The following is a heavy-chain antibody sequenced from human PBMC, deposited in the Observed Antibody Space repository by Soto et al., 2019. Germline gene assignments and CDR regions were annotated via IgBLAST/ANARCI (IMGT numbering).Heavy chain of an antibody. Sequence: GASVKVSCKASGYTFTSYGISWVRQAPGQGLEWMGWISAYNGNTNYAQKLQGRVTMTTDTSTSTAYMELRSLRSDDTAVYYCARDLSTGGEEGRSIGQRLVRYYYYYGLDVWG. J-gene: IGHJ6*01. CDR3: ARDLSTGGEEGRSIGQRLVRYYYYYGLDV. CDR1: GYTFTSYG. V-gene: IGHV1-18*01. D-gene: IGHD6-13*01. CDR2: ISAYNGNT.